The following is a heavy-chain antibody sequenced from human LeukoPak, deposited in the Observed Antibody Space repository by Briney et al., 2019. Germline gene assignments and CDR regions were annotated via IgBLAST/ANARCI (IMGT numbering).Heavy chain of an antibody. Sequence: ASVKVSCRTSGYTFTGYYMHWVRQAPGQGLEWMGWINPNNGGTNYAQQFQGRVTMTRDTSISTAFMELSRLTSDDTAIYYCARANQNYFDYWGQGTLITVSS. CDR3: ARANQNYFDY. J-gene: IGHJ4*02. V-gene: IGHV1-2*02. CDR1: GYTFTGYY. D-gene: IGHD1-14*01. CDR2: INPNNGGT.